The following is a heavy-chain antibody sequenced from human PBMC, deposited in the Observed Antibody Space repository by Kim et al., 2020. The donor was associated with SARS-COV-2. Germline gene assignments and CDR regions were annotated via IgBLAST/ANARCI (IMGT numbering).Heavy chain of an antibody. Sequence: GGSLRLSCAASGFTFSSYGMHWVRQAPGKGLEWVAVIWYDGSNKYYADSVKGRFTISRDNSKNTLYLQMNSLRAEDTAVYYCARVYDILSEMDVWGQGTTVTVSS. CDR2: IWYDGSNK. J-gene: IGHJ6*02. V-gene: IGHV3-33*01. D-gene: IGHD3-9*01. CDR3: ARVYDILSEMDV. CDR1: GFTFSSYG.